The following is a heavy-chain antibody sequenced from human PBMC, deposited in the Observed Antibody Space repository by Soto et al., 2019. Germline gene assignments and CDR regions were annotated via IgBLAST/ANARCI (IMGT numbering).Heavy chain of an antibody. J-gene: IGHJ5*02. D-gene: IGHD2-2*01. Sequence: SETLSLTCAVYGGSFSGYYWSWIRQPPGKGLEWIGEINHSGSTNYNPSLKSRVTISVDTSKDQFSLKLSSVTAADTAVYYCARIVVPAASVWFDPWGRGTLVTVSS. CDR3: ARIVVPAASVWFDP. CDR2: INHSGST. CDR1: GGSFSGYY. V-gene: IGHV4-34*01.